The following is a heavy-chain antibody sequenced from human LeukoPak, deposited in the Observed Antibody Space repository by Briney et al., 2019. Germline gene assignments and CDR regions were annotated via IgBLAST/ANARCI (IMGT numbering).Heavy chain of an antibody. CDR3: ANLGPPGRDHYLES. CDR1: GFTFTTYW. V-gene: IGHV3-7*01. D-gene: IGHD5-24*01. J-gene: IGHJ4*02. Sequence: GGSLSISCAASGFTFTTYWMGWVRQAPGKGPEWVANINQVGSSKYFVDSVKGRFIISRDNAKNSLYLQMNRLRDEDTAVYYCANLGPPGRDHYLESWGQGTLVTVSS. CDR2: INQVGSSK.